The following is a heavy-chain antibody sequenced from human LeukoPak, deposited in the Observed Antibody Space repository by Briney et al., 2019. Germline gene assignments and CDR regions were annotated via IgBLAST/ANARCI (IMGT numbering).Heavy chain of an antibody. J-gene: IGHJ4*02. D-gene: IGHD5-24*01. V-gene: IGHV1-2*02. CDR2: INPNSGGT. Sequence: ASVKVSCKASGYTFTGYYMHWARQAPGQGLEWMGWINPNSGGTNYAQKFQGRVTMTRDTSISTAYTELSRLRSDDTAVYYCARDRGAGYNPIDYWGQGTLVTVSS. CDR3: ARDRGAGYNPIDY. CDR1: GYTFTGYY.